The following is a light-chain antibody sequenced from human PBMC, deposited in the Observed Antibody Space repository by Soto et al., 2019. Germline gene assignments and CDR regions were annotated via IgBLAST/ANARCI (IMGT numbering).Light chain of an antibody. V-gene: IGKV3D-20*01. J-gene: IGKJ1*01. CDR3: QQYGSSPRT. CDR1: QSVSSSY. CDR2: DAS. Sequence: IVLTHAPATLSVSPGEIVALSCRASQSVSSSYLAWYQQKPGLAPRLLIYDASSRATGIPDRFSGGGSGTDFTLTITRLEPEDFAVYYCQQYGSSPRTFGQGTKVDIK.